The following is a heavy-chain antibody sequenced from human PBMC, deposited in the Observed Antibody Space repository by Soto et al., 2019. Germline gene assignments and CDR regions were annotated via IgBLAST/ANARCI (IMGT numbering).Heavy chain of an antibody. Sequence: ASVKVSCKASGYTFTSYYMHWVRQATGQGLEWMGIINPSGGSTSCAQKFQGRVTMTRDTSTSTVYMELSSLRSEDTAVYYCARDTYYYDSSGFMDVWGQGTTVTVYS. V-gene: IGHV1-46*01. D-gene: IGHD3-22*01. CDR3: ARDTYYYDSSGFMDV. CDR1: GYTFTSYY. J-gene: IGHJ6*02. CDR2: INPSGGST.